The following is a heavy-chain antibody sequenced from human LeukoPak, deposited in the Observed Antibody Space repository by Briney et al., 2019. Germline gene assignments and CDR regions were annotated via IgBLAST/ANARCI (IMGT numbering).Heavy chain of an antibody. D-gene: IGHD4-11*01. V-gene: IGHV5-51*01. CDR2: IYPGDSDT. CDR3: ARQLGNYRPDQ. Sequence: GESLKISCKGSGYSFTSYWLGWVRQRPGKGLEWMGIIYPGDSDTRYSPSFEGQVTISADKSSSTAYLQWSSLKASDTAIYYCARQLGNYRPDQWGQGTLVTVSS. CDR1: GYSFTSYW. J-gene: IGHJ4*02.